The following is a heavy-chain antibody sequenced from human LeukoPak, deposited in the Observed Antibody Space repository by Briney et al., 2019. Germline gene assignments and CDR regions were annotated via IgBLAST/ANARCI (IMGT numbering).Heavy chain of an antibody. D-gene: IGHD6-19*01. V-gene: IGHV3-23*01. CDR1: GCTFSSIA. Sequence: GGSLRLSCTASGCTFSSIAMTWGRQAPGKGGEGFAVIGYGCDSAWYADSVTGRFTTPTNNTKSTMFLQMPSLRAADTAIYDCTKGRSGWYDGLAYWGQGILVTVSS. CDR3: TKGRSGWYDGLAY. CDR2: IGYGCDSA. J-gene: IGHJ4*02.